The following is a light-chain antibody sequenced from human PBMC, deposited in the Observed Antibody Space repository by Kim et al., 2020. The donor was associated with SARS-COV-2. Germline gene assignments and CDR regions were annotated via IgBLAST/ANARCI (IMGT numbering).Light chain of an antibody. J-gene: IGKJ1*01. V-gene: IGKV1-27*01. CDR2: GAS. Sequence: DIQMTQSPSSLSASVGDRITITCRASQGISNYLAWYQQKPGTAPKLLIYGASALQSGVPSRFSGSGYGTDFTLTISSLQPEDVATYYCQKYNSAPRTFGQGTKVDIK. CDR3: QKYNSAPRT. CDR1: QGISNY.